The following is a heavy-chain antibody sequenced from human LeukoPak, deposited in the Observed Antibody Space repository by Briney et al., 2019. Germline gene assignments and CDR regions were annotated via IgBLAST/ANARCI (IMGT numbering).Heavy chain of an antibody. Sequence: GGSLRLSCAASGFTVSSNYMSWVRQAPGKGLEWVSVFYSGGNTYYADSVKDRFSISRDNSKNTLYLQMNSLRAEDTAVYYCARDLDYGGNSINETFNIWGQGTMVIVSS. CDR3: ARDLDYGGNSINETFNI. CDR1: GFTVSSNY. CDR2: FYSGGNT. D-gene: IGHD4-23*01. J-gene: IGHJ3*02. V-gene: IGHV3-66*01.